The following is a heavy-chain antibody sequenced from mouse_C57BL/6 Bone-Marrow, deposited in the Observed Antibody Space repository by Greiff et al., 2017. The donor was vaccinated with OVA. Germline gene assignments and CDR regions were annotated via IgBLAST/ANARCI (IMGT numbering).Heavy chain of an antibody. Sequence: EVQLVESGGGLVQPGGSMKLSCVASGFTFSNYWMNWFRQSPEKGLEWVAQIRLKSDNYATHYAESVKGRFTISRDDSKSSVYLQMNNLSAEDTGIYYCTGEVGYYNFDYWGQGTTLTVSS. CDR3: TGEVGYYNFDY. J-gene: IGHJ2*01. CDR1: GFTFSNYW. V-gene: IGHV6-3*01. CDR2: IRLKSDNYAT. D-gene: IGHD2-3*01.